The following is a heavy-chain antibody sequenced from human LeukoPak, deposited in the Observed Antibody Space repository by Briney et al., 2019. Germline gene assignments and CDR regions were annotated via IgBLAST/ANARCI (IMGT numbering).Heavy chain of an antibody. Sequence: GGSLRLSCAASGFSFSNYWMSWVRQAPGKGLEWVANIDPHGSETQYVGSVKGRFTTSRDDAKNSLYVQMNSMRAEDTAIYYCARIWYFGDNNWRYFDYWGQGTLVTVAS. D-gene: IGHD1-1*01. CDR3: ARIWYFGDNNWRYFDY. J-gene: IGHJ4*03. V-gene: IGHV3-7*01. CDR1: GFSFSNYW. CDR2: IDPHGSET.